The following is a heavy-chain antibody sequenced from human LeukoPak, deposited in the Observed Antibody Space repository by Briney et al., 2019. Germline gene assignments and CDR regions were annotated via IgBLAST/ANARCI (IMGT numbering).Heavy chain of an antibody. CDR2: ISSSGSTT. CDR3: AAKEGTRSDFYD. D-gene: IGHD1-1*01. CDR1: GFTFSSYV. V-gene: IGHV3-48*03. J-gene: IGHJ4*02. Sequence: GGSLRLSRVASGFTFSSYVMNWAGQAPGQGLEWVSYISSSGSTTHYADSAKGRFTISRENAKNSLYLQMNRLRGEDTAVYYCAAKEGTRSDFYDWGQGTLVTV.